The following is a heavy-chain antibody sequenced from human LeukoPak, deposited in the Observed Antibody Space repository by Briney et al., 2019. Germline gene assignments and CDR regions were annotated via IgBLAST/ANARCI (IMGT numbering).Heavy chain of an antibody. D-gene: IGHD6-13*01. CDR1: GGSISSYY. V-gene: IGHV4-59*08. J-gene: IGHJ4*02. CDR3: ARHISASSRYDY. CDR2: IFYSGST. Sequence: SETLSLICSVSGGSISSYYWSWIRQPPGKVLEWIGYIFYSGSTNYNPSLKSRVTISVDTSKNQISPKLSSVTAADTAVYYCARHISASSRYDYWGQGTLVTVSS.